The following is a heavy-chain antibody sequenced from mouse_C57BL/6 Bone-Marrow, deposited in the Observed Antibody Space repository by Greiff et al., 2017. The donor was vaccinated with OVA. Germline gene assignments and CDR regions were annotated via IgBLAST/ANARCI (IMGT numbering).Heavy chain of an antibody. Sequence: EVKLVESGGGLVQPGGSLKLSCAASGFTFSDYYMYWVRQTPEKRLEWVAYISHGGGSTYYPDTVKGRFTISRDNAKNTLSLQMSRLKSEDTAMYYCARQDDYGTPFAYWGQGTLVTVSA. D-gene: IGHD1-1*01. CDR1: GFTFSDYY. V-gene: IGHV5-12*01. J-gene: IGHJ3*01. CDR3: ARQDDYGTPFAY. CDR2: ISHGGGST.